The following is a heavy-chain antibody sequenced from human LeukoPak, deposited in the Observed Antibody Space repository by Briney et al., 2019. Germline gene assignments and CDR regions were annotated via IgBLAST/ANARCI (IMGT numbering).Heavy chain of an antibody. CDR1: GFTFSSYG. D-gene: IGHD2-15*01. CDR2: IRYDGSNK. J-gene: IGHJ4*02. Sequence: GGSLRLSCAASGFTFSSYGMHWVRQAPGKGLEWVAFIRYDGSNKYYADSVKGRFTISRDNSKNTLYLQMNSLRAEETAVYYCAKTAAIVVVVASNDYWGQGTLVTVSS. CDR3: AKTAAIVVVVASNDY. V-gene: IGHV3-30*02.